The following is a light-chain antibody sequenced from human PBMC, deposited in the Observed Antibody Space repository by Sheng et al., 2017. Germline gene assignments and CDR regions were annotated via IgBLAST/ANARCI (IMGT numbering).Light chain of an antibody. CDR1: QSVNRN. Sequence: MTQSPATLSVSPGERVTLSCRATQSVNRNLAWYQQKPGQAPRVLIYGASTRATGIPDRFSASGSGTEFTLTITSLQSEDFAIYYCQQYLHWPLTFGGGTKVEIK. J-gene: IGKJ4*01. V-gene: IGKV3-15*01. CDR2: GAS. CDR3: QQYLHWPLT.